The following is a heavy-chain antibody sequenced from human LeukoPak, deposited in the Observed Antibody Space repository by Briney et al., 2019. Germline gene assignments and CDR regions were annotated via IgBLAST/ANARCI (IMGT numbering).Heavy chain of an antibody. D-gene: IGHD1-1*01. CDR1: GFTFSVYW. CDR2: INSDGYSI. J-gene: IGHJ4*02. CDR3: ARDPLERALYYFDY. V-gene: IGHV3-74*01. Sequence: GGSLRLSCAASGFTFSVYWMHWVRQAPGKGLVWVSRINSDGYSISYADSVKGRFTISRDNSKNTLYLQMNSLRAEDTAVYYCARDPLERALYYFDYWGQGTLVTVSS.